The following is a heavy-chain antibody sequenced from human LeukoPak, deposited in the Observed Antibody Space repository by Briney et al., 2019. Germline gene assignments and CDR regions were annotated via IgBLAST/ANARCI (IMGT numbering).Heavy chain of an antibody. CDR2: IIPIFGTA. CDR1: GGTFSSYA. D-gene: IGHD2-21*01. J-gene: IGHJ1*01. V-gene: IGHV1-69*13. CDR3: ARDSSEFRSLIPH. Sequence: SVKVSCKASGGTFSSYAISWVRQAPGQGLEWMGGIIPIFGTANYAQKFQGRVTISADESTSTAYMELSSLRSEDTAVYYCARDSSEFRSLIPHWGQGTLVTVSS.